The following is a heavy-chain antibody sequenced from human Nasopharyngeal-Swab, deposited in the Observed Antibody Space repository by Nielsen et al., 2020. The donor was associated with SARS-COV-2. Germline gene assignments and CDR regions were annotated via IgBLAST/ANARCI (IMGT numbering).Heavy chain of an antibody. CDR2: VNQDGSRT. J-gene: IGHJ4*02. CDR3: AKSATTVTTATLSY. V-gene: IGHV3-74*01. CDR1: GVIFSKYW. D-gene: IGHD4-17*01. Sequence: GESLKISCVASGVIFSKYWMHWVRQAPGKGLVWVSRVNQDGSRTDYADSVRGRFTISRDNSKNTLYLQMNSLRAEDTAVYYCAKSATTVTTATLSYWGQGTLVTVSS.